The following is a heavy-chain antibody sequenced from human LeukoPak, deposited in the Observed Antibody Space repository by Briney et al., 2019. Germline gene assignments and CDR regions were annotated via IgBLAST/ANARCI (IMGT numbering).Heavy chain of an antibody. Sequence: PGGSLRLSCAASGFTFSSYAMHWVRQAPGKGLEWVAAISYDGSNKYYADSVRGRFTISRDNSKNTLYLQMNSLRAEDTAVYYCARDAESYAFDIWGQGTMVTVSS. CDR2: ISYDGSNK. D-gene: IGHD3-10*01. CDR3: ARDAESYAFDI. J-gene: IGHJ3*02. CDR1: GFTFSSYA. V-gene: IGHV3-30-3*01.